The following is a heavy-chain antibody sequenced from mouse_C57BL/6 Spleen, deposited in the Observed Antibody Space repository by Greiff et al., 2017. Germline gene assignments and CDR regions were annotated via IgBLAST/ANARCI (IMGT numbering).Heavy chain of an antibody. CDR3: ARDPYGSTLDY. CDR2: ISDGGSYT. Sequence: EVQRVESGGGLVKPGGSLKLSCAASGFTFSSYAMSWVRQTPEKRLEWVATISDGGSYTYYPDNVKGRFTISRDNAKNNLYLQMSHLKSEDTAMYYCARDPYGSTLDYWGQGTTLTVSS. D-gene: IGHD1-1*01. CDR1: GFTFSSYA. V-gene: IGHV5-4*01. J-gene: IGHJ2*01.